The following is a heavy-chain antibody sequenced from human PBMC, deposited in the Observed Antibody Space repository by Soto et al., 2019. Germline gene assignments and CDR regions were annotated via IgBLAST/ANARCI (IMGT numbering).Heavy chain of an antibody. J-gene: IGHJ6*02. CDR2: MNPNSGNT. Sequence: ASVKVSCKASGYTFTSYDINWVRQATGQGLEWMGWMNPNSGNTGYAQKFQGRVTMTRNTSISTAYMELSSLRSEDTAVYYCARVYCSGWTNYYYYAMHVWCQGTMVTVSS. CDR3: ARVYCSGWTNYYYYAMHV. CDR1: GYTFTSYD. V-gene: IGHV1-8*01. D-gene: IGHD6-19*01.